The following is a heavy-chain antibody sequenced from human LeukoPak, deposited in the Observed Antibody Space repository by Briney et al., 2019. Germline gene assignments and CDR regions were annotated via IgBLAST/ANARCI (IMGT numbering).Heavy chain of an antibody. J-gene: IGHJ4*02. Sequence: QPGGSLRLSCAASGFTFSSYAMHWVRQAPGKGLEYVSAMSSNGGTTYYANSVKGRFTISRDNSKNTLHLQMGSLRAEDMAVYYCARDQFPGRWLQGGFDFWGQGTLVTVSS. CDR3: ARDQFPGRWLQGGFDF. CDR1: GFTFSSYA. CDR2: MSSNGGTT. V-gene: IGHV3-64*01. D-gene: IGHD5-24*01.